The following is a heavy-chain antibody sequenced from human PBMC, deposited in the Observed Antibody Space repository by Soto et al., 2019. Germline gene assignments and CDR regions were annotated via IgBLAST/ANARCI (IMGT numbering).Heavy chain of an antibody. J-gene: IGHJ6*02. CDR3: ARNISHFRNYYGAMDV. CDR1: GNNFTDYL. Sequence: PGESLKTSCKGSGNNFTDYLIGRVRQLPGKGKKWMGIVYPGEAETRDSPAFQGNVPITVDKSTSTDYLQWNTLKASDTAMDYYARNISHFRNYYGAMDVWGQGXTVTVYS. CDR2: VYPGEAET. V-gene: IGHV5-51*01.